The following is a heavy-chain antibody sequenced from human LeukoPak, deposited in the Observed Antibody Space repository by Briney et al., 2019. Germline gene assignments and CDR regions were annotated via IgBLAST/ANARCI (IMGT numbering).Heavy chain of an antibody. Sequence: PGRSLRLSCAASGFTFSSYAMHWVRQAPGKGLEWVAVISYDGSNKYYADSVKGRFTISRDNSKNTLYLQMNSLRAEGTAVYYCARGAITMVRGVITDYGMDVWGQGTTVTVSS. J-gene: IGHJ6*02. CDR1: GFTFSSYA. D-gene: IGHD3-10*01. CDR2: ISYDGSNK. V-gene: IGHV3-30-3*01. CDR3: ARGAITMVRGVITDYGMDV.